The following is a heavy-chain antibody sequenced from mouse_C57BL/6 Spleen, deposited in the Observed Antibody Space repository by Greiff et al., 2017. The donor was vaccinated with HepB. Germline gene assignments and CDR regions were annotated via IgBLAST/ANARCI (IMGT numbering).Heavy chain of an antibody. D-gene: IGHD2-3*01. CDR2: INPSNGGT. CDR3: ARSIDRWLLLFDY. CDR1: GYTFTSYW. V-gene: IGHV1-53*01. J-gene: IGHJ2*01. Sequence: QVQLQQPGTELVKPGASVKLSCKASGYTFTSYWMHWVKQRPGQGLEWIGNINPSNGGTNYNEKFKSKATLTVDKSSSTAYKQPSSLSSEDSAVYYCARSIDRWLLLFDYWGHGPTLPVSS.